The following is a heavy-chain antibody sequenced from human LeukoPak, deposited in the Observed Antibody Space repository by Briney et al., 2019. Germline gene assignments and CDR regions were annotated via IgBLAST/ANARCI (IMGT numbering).Heavy chain of an antibody. CDR3: ARGRLHYDFWSGYYTLNWFDP. V-gene: IGHV4-34*01. CDR2: INHSGST. Sequence: PSETLSLTCAVYGGSFSGYYWSWICQPPGKGLEWIGEINHSGSTNYNPSLKSRVTISVDTSKNQFSLKLSSVTAADTAVYYCARGRLHYDFWSGYYTLNWFDPWGQGTLVTVSS. D-gene: IGHD3-3*01. J-gene: IGHJ5*02. CDR1: GGSFSGYY.